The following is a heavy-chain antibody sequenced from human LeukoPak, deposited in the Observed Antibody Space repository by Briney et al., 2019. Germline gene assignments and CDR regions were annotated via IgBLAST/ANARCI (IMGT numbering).Heavy chain of an antibody. J-gene: IGHJ5*02. CDR2: VYHSGGT. Sequence: PSETLPVTCTVSGGSISSTSYYWGWIRQPPGKGLEWIASVYHSGGTNYNPSLKCRVTISVDTSKNQFSMKLSSVTAADTAVYYCARRMGGDYGNWSDPWGQGTLVTVSS. CDR3: ARRMGGDYGNWSDP. CDR1: GGSISSTSYY. D-gene: IGHD4-17*01. V-gene: IGHV4-39*07.